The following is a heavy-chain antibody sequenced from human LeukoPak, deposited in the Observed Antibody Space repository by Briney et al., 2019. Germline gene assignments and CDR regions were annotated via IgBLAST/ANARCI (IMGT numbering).Heavy chain of an antibody. J-gene: IGHJ4*02. CDR3: AKQGACTNGVCYPHYFAY. D-gene: IGHD2-8*01. CDR1: GFTFSSYG. CDR2: IGTGGDT. Sequence: PGGSLRLSCAASGFTFSSYGMHWVRQTTGKGLEWVSAIGTGGDTYYPGSVKGRFTISRDNSKNTLYLQMNSLRAEDTAVYYCAKQGACTNGVCYPHYFAYWGQGSLVTVSS. V-gene: IGHV3-13*04.